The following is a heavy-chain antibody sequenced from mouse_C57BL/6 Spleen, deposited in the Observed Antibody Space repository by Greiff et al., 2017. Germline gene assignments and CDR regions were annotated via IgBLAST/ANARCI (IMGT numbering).Heavy chain of an antibody. V-gene: IGHV1-66*01. D-gene: IGHD2-5*01. CDR2: IYPGSGNT. J-gene: IGHJ3*01. Sequence: QVQLQQSGPELVKPGASVKISCKASGYSFTSYYIHWVKQRPGQGLEWIGWIYPGSGNTKYNEKFKGTATLAADTSSSTAYMQLSSLTSEDSAVCYCARGDYSNWFADWGPGTLVTVSA. CDR3: ARGDYSNWFAD. CDR1: GYSFTSYY.